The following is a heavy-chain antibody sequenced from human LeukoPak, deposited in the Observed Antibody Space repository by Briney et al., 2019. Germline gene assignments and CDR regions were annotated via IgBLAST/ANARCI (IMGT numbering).Heavy chain of an antibody. CDR2: ITSSGGST. CDR1: GFTFSSYA. CDR3: VTESTGTLDY. V-gene: IGHV3-23*01. D-gene: IGHD3-9*01. J-gene: IGHJ4*02. Sequence: PGGSLRLSCVASGFTFSSYAMNWVRQAPGMGLEWVSVITSSGGSTAYADSVRGRFTISRDNSKNTLYMQTNSLRAEDTAVYYCVTESTGTLDYWGQGILVTVSS.